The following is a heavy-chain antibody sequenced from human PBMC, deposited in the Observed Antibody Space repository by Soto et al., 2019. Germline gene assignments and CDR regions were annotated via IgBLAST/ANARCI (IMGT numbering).Heavy chain of an antibody. CDR1: GGSISSYY. D-gene: IGHD1-1*01. V-gene: IGHV4-59*08. CDR2: IYYSGST. J-gene: IGHJ4*02. Sequence: QVQLQESGPGLVKPSETLSLTCTVSGGSISSYYWSWIRQPPGKGLEWIGYIYYSGSTNYNPSLTSRVTISVDTSKNQFSLKLSSVTAADTAVYYCASGAVSTFDYWGQGTLVTVSS. CDR3: ASGAVSTFDY.